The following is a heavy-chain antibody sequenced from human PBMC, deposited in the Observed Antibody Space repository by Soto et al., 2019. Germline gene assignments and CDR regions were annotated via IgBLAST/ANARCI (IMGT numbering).Heavy chain of an antibody. J-gene: IGHJ6*02. CDR1: GGSISSYY. Sequence: PSETLSLTCTVSGGSISSYYWSWIRQPPGKGLEWIGYIYYSGSTNYNPSLKSRVTISVDTSKNQFSLKLSSVTAADTAVYYCARDTAAAGYYYYGMDVWGQGTTVTVS. V-gene: IGHV4-59*01. D-gene: IGHD6-13*01. CDR3: ARDTAAAGYYYYGMDV. CDR2: IYYSGST.